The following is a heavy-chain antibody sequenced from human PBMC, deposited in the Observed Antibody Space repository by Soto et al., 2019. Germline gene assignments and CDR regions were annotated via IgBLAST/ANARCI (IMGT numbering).Heavy chain of an antibody. Sequence: PGGSLRLSCAASGFTFSSDAMDWVRQAPGKGPEYVSGISSNGIGTYYASSVKGRFTISRDNSRDTVYLQMDSLRPEDMAVYYCARRARADYYYMDVWGKGTTVTVSS. CDR3: ARRARADYYYMDV. D-gene: IGHD6-6*01. V-gene: IGHV3-64*01. J-gene: IGHJ6*03. CDR2: ISSNGIGT. CDR1: GFTFSSDA.